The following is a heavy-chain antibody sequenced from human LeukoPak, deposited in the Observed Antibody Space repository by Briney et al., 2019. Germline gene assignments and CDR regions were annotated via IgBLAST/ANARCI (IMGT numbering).Heavy chain of an antibody. J-gene: IGHJ5*02. CDR2: ISNDGSST. D-gene: IGHD3-3*01. V-gene: IGHV3-74*03. CDR1: GGSISSYYW. CDR3: ARAGDFWSGNNWFDP. Sequence: ETLSLTCTVSGGSISSYYWMHWVRQAPGKGLVWISCISNDGSSTTYADSVKGRFTISRDNVKNTVYLQTNSLRAEDTALYYCARAGDFWSGNNWFDPWGQGTLVTVSS.